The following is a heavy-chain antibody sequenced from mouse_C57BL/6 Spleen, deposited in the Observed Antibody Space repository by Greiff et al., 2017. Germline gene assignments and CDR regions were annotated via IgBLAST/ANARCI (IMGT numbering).Heavy chain of an antibody. CDR3: ARLGMDDYDVSYAMDY. J-gene: IGHJ4*01. V-gene: IGHV1-55*01. Sequence: VQLQQSGAELVKPGASVKMSCKASGYTFTSYWITWVKQRPGQGLEWIGDIYPGSGSTNYNEKFKSKATLTVDTSSSTAYMQLSSLTSEDSAVYYCARLGMDDYDVSYAMDYWGQGTSVTVSS. CDR1: GYTFTSYW. CDR2: IYPGSGST. D-gene: IGHD2-4*01.